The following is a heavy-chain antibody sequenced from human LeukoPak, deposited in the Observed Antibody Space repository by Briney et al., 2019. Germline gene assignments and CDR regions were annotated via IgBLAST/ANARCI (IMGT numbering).Heavy chain of an antibody. D-gene: IGHD2-21*02. J-gene: IGHJ4*02. CDR2: ISAYNGNT. CDR3: ARDVTSLWVDY. Sequence: ASVKVFCKTSGYNFTNFGFSWVRQAPGQGLEWMGWISAYNGNTNYAQKLQGRVTMTTDTSTSTAYMELRSLRSDDTAVYYCARDVTSLWVDYWGQGTLVTVSS. V-gene: IGHV1-18*01. CDR1: GYNFTNFG.